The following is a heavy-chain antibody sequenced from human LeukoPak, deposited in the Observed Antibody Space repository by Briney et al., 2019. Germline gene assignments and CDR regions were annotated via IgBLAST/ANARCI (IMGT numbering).Heavy chain of an antibody. J-gene: IGHJ4*02. CDR2: VRNKPNGYTT. CDR1: GFSISDHY. CDR3: TRVRHGDYFDY. Sequence: GGSLRLSCAASGFSISDHYMDWVRQAPGKGLEWVGRVRNKPNGYTTDYGTSVKGRFTISRDDSKNSLYLQMNSLTGGDTAVYYCTRVRHGDYFDYWGQGALVSVSS. V-gene: IGHV3-72*01. D-gene: IGHD4-17*01.